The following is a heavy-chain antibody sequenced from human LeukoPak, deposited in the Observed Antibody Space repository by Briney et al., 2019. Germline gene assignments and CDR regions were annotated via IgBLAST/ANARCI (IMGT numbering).Heavy chain of an antibody. D-gene: IGHD3-3*01. CDR2: IKKKSDGATT. CDR1: GFTFTNYW. CDR3: TWSGLKIES. J-gene: IGHJ4*02. Sequence: GGSLRLSCAASGFTFTNYWMSWVRQAPGKGLEWLGQIKKKSDGATTAYAAPVKGRFTISRDDSKNTLFLQMNSLKTEDTALYYCTWSGLKIESWGQGTLVTVSS. V-gene: IGHV3-15*01.